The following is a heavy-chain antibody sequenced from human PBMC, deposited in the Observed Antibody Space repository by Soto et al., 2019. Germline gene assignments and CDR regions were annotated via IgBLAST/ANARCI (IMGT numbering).Heavy chain of an antibody. D-gene: IGHD3-22*01. CDR2: ISAYNGNT. J-gene: IGHJ6*02. CDR1: GYTFTSYG. V-gene: IGHV1-18*01. CDR3: ARGSDDSSGYYYLGYYYYGMDV. Sequence: QVQLVQSGAEVKKPGASVKVSCKASGYTFTSYGISWVRQAPGQGLEWMGWISAYNGNTNYAQKLQGRVTMTTDTSTSTAYLELRSLRSDDTAVYYCARGSDDSSGYYYLGYYYYGMDVWGQGTTVTVSS.